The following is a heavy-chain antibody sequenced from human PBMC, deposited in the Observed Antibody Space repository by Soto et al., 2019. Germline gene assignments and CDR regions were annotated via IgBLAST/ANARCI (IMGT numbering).Heavy chain of an antibody. V-gene: IGHV1-46*01. J-gene: IGHJ6*02. Sequence: ASVKVSCKASGYTFISHYLHWVRQAPGQGLEWMGVINPSGGRTRYAQKFQGRVTMTRDTSTSTFYMELSSLRSAEDTAVYYCARGRTIQLLYGMDVWGQGTTVTVSS. CDR3: ARGRTIQLLYGMDV. D-gene: IGHD4-4*01. CDR2: INPSGGRT. CDR1: GYTFISHY.